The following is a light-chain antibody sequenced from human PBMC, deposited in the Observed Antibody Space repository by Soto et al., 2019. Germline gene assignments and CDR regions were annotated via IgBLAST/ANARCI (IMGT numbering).Light chain of an antibody. J-gene: IGKJ1*01. CDR1: QSVSSTY. V-gene: IGKV3-20*01. CDR2: GAS. Sequence: EIVLPQSPDTLSLSPGERATLSCRASQSVSSTYLGWYQQKPGQAPRLLISGASTRATDIPDRFSGSGSGTDFTLTIGRLEPEDFAVYYCQQHGSSPRTFGQGTKV. CDR3: QQHGSSPRT.